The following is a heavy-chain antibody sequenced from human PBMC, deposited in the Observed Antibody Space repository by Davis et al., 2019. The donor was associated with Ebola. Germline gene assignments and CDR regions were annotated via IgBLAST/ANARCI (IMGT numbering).Heavy chain of an antibody. V-gene: IGHV2-5*01. CDR1: GFSLSTSGVG. J-gene: IGHJ4*02. CDR2: IYWDDK. Sequence: SGPTLVKPTQTLTLTCTFSGFSLSTSGVGVGWIRQPPGKALEWLALIYWDDKRYSPSLKSRLTITKDTSKNQVVLTMTNMDPVDTATYYCAHIRYSSGFYWGQGTLVTVSS. D-gene: IGHD6-19*01. CDR3: AHIRYSSGFY.